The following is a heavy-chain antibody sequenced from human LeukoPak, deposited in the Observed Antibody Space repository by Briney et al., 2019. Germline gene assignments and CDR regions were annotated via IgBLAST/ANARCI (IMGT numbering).Heavy chain of an antibody. Sequence: SETLSLTCAVYGGSFSGYYWSWIRQPPGEGLEWIGEINHSGSTNYNPSLKSRVTISVDTSKNQFSLKLSSVTAADTAVYYCARGHKSSTMPLNFDYWGQGTLVTVSS. D-gene: IGHD2-2*01. CDR3: ARGHKSSTMPLNFDY. CDR1: GGSFSGYY. CDR2: INHSGST. V-gene: IGHV4-34*01. J-gene: IGHJ4*02.